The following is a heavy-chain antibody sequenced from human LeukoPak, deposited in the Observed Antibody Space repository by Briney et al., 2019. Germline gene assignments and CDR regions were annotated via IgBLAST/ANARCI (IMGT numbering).Heavy chain of an antibody. V-gene: IGHV4-30-4*01. J-gene: IGHJ6*02. CDR1: GGSISSGDYY. CDR3: ARGSRYYYGMDV. CDR2: IYYSGST. Sequence: SETLSLTCTVSGGSISSGDYYWSWIRQPPGKGLEWIGYIYYSGSTYYNPSLKSRVTISVDTSKNQFSLKLSSVTAADTAVYYCARGSRYYYGMDVWGQGTTVTVSS.